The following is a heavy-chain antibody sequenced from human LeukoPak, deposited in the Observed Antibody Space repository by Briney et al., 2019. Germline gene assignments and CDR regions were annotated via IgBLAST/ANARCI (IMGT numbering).Heavy chain of an antibody. Sequence: ASVKVSCKASGYTFSTYGISWVRQAPGQGLEWMAWISAYNGNTNYAQKFRGRVTMTTDTSTSTAYMELKSLRSDGTAVYYCARDPRKTYSSGWYYFDYWGQGTLVTVSS. V-gene: IGHV1-18*01. CDR3: ARDPRKTYSSGWYYFDY. D-gene: IGHD6-19*01. J-gene: IGHJ4*02. CDR1: GYTFSTYG. CDR2: ISAYNGNT.